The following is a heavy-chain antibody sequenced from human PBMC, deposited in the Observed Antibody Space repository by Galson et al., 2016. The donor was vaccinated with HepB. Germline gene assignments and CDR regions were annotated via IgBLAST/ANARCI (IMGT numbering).Heavy chain of an antibody. V-gene: IGHV2-5*02. CDR3: TSGYCRPGTCPLHCQH. Sequence: PALVTPTQTLTLTCTFSGFSLTSSGVGVGWIRQPPGKAPEWLSLIYWDDDKRYSPSLKSRPTITKVTSRNQEVLPVTTMDPLDTATYYCTSGYCRPGTCPLHCQHWGQGALVTVSS. CDR2: IYWDDDK. CDR1: GFSLTSSGVG. D-gene: IGHD6-13*01. J-gene: IGHJ1*01.